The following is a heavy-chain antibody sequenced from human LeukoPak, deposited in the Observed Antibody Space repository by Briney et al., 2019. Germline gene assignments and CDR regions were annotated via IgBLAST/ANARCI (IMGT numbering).Heavy chain of an antibody. V-gene: IGHV4-61*02. CDR3: ARDPVDGFAFFDY. Sequence: SETLSLTCTVSGGAISSGSYHWSWIRQPAGKGLEWIGGVQASGSINYDPSLKSRVTILVDSSRKQFSLNLNSVTAADTAVYYCARDPVDGFAFFDYRGQGTLVTVPS. CDR2: VQASGSI. J-gene: IGHJ4*02. D-gene: IGHD6-19*01. CDR1: GGAISSGSYH.